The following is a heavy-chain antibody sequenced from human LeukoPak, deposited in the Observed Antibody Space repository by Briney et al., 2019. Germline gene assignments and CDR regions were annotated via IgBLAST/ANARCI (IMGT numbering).Heavy chain of an antibody. CDR3: TRDHYCSSFSCSFDY. V-gene: IGHV6-1*01. CDR1: GDSVSSNSVA. D-gene: IGHD2-2*01. Sequence: SQTLSLTCAISGDSVSSNSVAWNWIRQSPSRGLAWLGRTYYRSQWYIEYAASVRSRISINPDTSRNQFSLQLNSVTPEDTAMYYCTRDHYCSSFSCSFDYWGQGTLVTVSS. J-gene: IGHJ4*02. CDR2: TYYRSQWYI.